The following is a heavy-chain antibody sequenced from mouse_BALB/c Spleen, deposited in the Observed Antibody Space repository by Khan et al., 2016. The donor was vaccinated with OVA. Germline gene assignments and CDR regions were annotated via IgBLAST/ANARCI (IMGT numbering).Heavy chain of an antibody. V-gene: IGHV5-6*01. Sequence: EVELVESGGDLVKPGGSLKLSCAASGFTFSTYGMSWVRQTPDKRQEWVATVSTGGSYTYYADSVKGRFTISRYNAKNTLFLQMNGLKSEDTAIFYGTRLAYYYNREGFTYWGQGTLVTVSA. CDR1: GFTFSTYG. D-gene: IGHD1-1*01. CDR2: VSTGGSYT. CDR3: TRLAYYYNREGFTY. J-gene: IGHJ3*01.